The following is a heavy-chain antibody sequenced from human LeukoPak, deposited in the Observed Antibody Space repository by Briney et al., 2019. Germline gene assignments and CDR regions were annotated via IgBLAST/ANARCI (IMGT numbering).Heavy chain of an antibody. J-gene: IGHJ4*02. CDR2: INWNGGST. Sequence: PGGSLRLSCAASGFTFDDYGVSWVRHAPGKGLEWVSGINWNGGSTGYADSVEGRFTISRDNAKNSLYLQMNSLRAEDTALYYCARGGITMVRGVSPDYWGQGTLVTVSS. V-gene: IGHV3-20*04. CDR1: GFTFDDYG. D-gene: IGHD3-10*01. CDR3: ARGGITMVRGVSPDY.